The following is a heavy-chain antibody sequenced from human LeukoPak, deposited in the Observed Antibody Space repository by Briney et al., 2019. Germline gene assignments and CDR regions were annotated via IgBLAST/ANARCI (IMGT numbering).Heavy chain of an antibody. CDR1: GFTFSSYW. CDR3: AKDPGDIVVVPAAEVNYYYYMDV. J-gene: IGHJ6*03. D-gene: IGHD2-2*01. Sequence: GGSLRLSCAASGFTFSSYWMHWVRQVPGKGLVWVSRINSDGSTTSYADSVKGRFTISRDNSKNTLYLQMNSLRAEDTAVYYCAKDPGDIVVVPAAEVNYYYYMDVWGKGTTVTVSS. V-gene: IGHV3-74*01. CDR2: INSDGSTT.